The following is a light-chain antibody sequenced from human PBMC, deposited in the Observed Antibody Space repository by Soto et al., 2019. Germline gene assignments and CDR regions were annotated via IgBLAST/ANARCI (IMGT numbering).Light chain of an antibody. CDR3: QQYYNWPLT. CDR1: QSVSND. J-gene: IGKJ1*01. V-gene: IGKV3-15*01. CDR2: GAS. Sequence: EIVMTQSPATLSVSAGDSATLSCRASQSVSNDFSCCHQKPGRAPRVLIYGASIRAAGVPARFSGSGSGTEFTLTISSLQSEDFALFYCQQYYNWPLTFGQGTKVDI.